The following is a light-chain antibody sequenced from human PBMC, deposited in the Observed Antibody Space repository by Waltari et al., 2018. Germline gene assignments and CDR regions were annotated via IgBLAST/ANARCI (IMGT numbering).Light chain of an antibody. V-gene: IGLV3-19*01. CDR1: SLRSYY. Sequence: SSELTQDPAVSVAMGQTVRITCQGDSLRSYYASWYHPRPGQAPILVIYDKNNRPSGVPDRFSGSSSHNTGSLTITGAQAEDEASYYCHSRDASGVAGSFGGGTKLTVL. CDR2: DKN. CDR3: HSRDASGVAGS. J-gene: IGLJ2*01.